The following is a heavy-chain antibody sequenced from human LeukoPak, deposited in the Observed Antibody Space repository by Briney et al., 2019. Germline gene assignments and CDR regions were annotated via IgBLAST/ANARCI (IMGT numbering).Heavy chain of an antibody. V-gene: IGHV3-30*18. CDR2: ISYDGSNK. Sequence: PGRSLRLSCAASGFTFSSYGMHWVRQAPGKGLERVAVISYDGSNKYYADSVKGRFTISRDNSKNTLYLQMNSLRAEDTAVYYCAKVGRLRYFDWLSGGDALDIWGQGTMVTVSS. CDR3: AKVGRLRYFDWLSGGDALDI. D-gene: IGHD3-9*01. CDR1: GFTFSSYG. J-gene: IGHJ3*02.